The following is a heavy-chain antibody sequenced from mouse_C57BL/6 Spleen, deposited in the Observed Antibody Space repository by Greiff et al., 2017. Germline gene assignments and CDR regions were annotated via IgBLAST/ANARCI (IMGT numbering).Heavy chain of an antibody. J-gene: IGHJ4*01. Sequence: QVQLQQPGAELVKPGASVKLSCKASGYTFTSYWMQWVKQRPGQGLEWIGEIDPSDSYTNYNQKFKGKATLTVDTSSSTAYMQLSSLTSEDSAVYYCARRGIYYGNSYAMDYWGQGTSVTVSS. CDR1: GYTFTSYW. CDR3: ARRGIYYGNSYAMDY. CDR2: IDPSDSYT. D-gene: IGHD2-1*01. V-gene: IGHV1-50*01.